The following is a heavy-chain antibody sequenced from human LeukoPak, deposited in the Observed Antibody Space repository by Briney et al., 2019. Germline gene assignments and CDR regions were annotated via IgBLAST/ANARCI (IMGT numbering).Heavy chain of an antibody. CDR2: IYHSGST. Sequence: SQTLSLTCAVSGGSISSGGYSWSWIRQPPGKGLEWIGYIYHSGSTYYNPSLKSRVTISVGRSKNQFSLKLSSVTAADTAVYYCARAAYSGSYSFDYWGQGTLVTVSS. CDR3: ARAAYSGSYSFDY. V-gene: IGHV4-30-2*01. D-gene: IGHD1-26*01. CDR1: GGSISSGGYS. J-gene: IGHJ4*02.